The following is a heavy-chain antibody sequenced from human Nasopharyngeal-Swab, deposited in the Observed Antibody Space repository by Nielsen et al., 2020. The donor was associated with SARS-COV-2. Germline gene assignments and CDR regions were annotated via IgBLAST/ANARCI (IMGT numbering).Heavy chain of an antibody. CDR2: FSGRGSYV. CDR3: ARIAGRGCIYYYYMDV. D-gene: IGHD2-8*01. CDR1: GFTFNSYR. J-gene: IGHJ6*03. V-gene: IGHV3-21*01. Sequence: GESLKTSCAGSGFTFNSYRMIWVPQVPGEGPEWVSLFSGRGSYVYYADSVKGRFTIPKDSAKNSLYLQMHSLRADDTPVYFCARIAGRGCIYYYYMDVWGTGTTVTVSS.